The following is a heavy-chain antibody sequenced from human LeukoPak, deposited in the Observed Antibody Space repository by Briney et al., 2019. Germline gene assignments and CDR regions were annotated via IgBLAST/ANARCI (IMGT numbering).Heavy chain of an antibody. J-gene: IGHJ4*02. CDR1: GFTFRSHA. CDR2: KNGGTT. V-gene: IGHV3-23*01. Sequence: PGGSLRLSCVGSGFTFRSHAMSWVRQAPEEGLEFVSGKNGGTTYYADSVKGRFSISRDNSKNTLYLQMDSLRGEDTAVYYCAKDFRIGYSAHFDYWGQGALVTVSS. CDR3: AKDFRIGYSAHFDY. D-gene: IGHD2-21*01.